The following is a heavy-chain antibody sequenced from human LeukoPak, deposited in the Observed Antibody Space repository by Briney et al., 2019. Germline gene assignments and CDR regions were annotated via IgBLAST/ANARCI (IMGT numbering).Heavy chain of an antibody. D-gene: IGHD2-2*01. CDR1: GFTVSSNY. CDR3: ARGLGYCSTTTCLLPFDY. J-gene: IGHJ4*02. Sequence: GGSLRLSCAVSGFTVSSNYMSWVRQAPGKGLEWVSVIYSGGSTYYADSVKGRFIISRDNSKNTLYLQMNSLRVEDTAVYYCARGLGYCSTTTCLLPFDYWGQGTLVTVSS. V-gene: IGHV3-53*01. CDR2: IYSGGST.